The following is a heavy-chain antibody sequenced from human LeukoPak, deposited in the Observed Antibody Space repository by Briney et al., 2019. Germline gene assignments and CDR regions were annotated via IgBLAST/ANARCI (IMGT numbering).Heavy chain of an antibody. J-gene: IGHJ4*02. Sequence: GGSLRLSCAASGFTFSSYGMHWVRQAPGKGLEWVAFIRYDGSNKYYADSVKGRFTISRDNSKNTLYLQMNSLRAEDTAVYYCAKTRYNWKSSFDYWGQGTLVTVSS. CDR2: IRYDGSNK. V-gene: IGHV3-30*02. D-gene: IGHD1-20*01. CDR3: AKTRYNWKSSFDY. CDR1: GFTFSSYG.